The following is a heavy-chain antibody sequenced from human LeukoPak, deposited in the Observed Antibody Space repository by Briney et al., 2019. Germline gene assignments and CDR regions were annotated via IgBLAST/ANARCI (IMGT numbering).Heavy chain of an antibody. D-gene: IGHD1-26*01. V-gene: IGHV4-59*08. J-gene: IGHJ4*02. CDR1: GGSMSSYY. CDR3: ARHISSGGTYAHFDY. Sequence: SSETLSLTCTVSGGSMSSYYWSWIRQPPGKGLEWIGYIYSTGSTNYNPSLKSRVTISVDTSKNQFSLKLNSVTAADTAVYYCARHISSGGTYAHFDYWGQGTLVTVSS. CDR2: IYSTGST.